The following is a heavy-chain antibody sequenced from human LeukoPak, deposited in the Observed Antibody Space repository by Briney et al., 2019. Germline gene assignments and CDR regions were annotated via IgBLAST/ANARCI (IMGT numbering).Heavy chain of an antibody. V-gene: IGHV3-23*01. CDR3: AKMQGYFDY. J-gene: IGHJ4*02. Sequence: GGSLRLSCAASGFTFTSYAMSWVRQAPGKGLEWVSAITGSGGTTYYADFVKGRFTISKDNSKNTLHLQMNGLRVEDTAVYYCAKMQGYFDYWGQGTLVTVSS. CDR2: ITGSGGTT. CDR1: GFTFTSYA.